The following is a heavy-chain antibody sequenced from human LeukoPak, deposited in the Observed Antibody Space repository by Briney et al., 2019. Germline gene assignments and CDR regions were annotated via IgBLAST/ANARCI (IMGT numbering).Heavy chain of an antibody. V-gene: IGHV3-23*01. D-gene: IGHD3-3*01. Sequence: GGSLRLSCAASGFTFSNYAMSWVRQAPGKGLEWVSAISGSGGSTYYADSVKGRFTISRDNSKNTLYLQMNSLRAEDTAVYYCAKSGGSDFWSGTHYFDYWGQGTLVTVSS. CDR3: AKSGGSDFWSGTHYFDY. CDR1: GFTFSNYA. J-gene: IGHJ4*02. CDR2: ISGSGGST.